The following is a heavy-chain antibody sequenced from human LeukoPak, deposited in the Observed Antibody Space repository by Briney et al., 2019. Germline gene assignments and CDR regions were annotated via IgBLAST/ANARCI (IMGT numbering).Heavy chain of an antibody. J-gene: IGHJ5*02. CDR3: ARGSDGSYHRYNWFDP. Sequence: SVKVSCKASGGTFSSYAISWVRQAPGQGLEWMGGIIPIFGTANYAQKFQGRVTITADESTSTAYMELSSLRSEDTAVYYCARGSDGSYHRYNWFDPWGQGTLVAVSS. CDR1: GGTFSSYA. D-gene: IGHD1-26*01. V-gene: IGHV1-69*13. CDR2: IIPIFGTA.